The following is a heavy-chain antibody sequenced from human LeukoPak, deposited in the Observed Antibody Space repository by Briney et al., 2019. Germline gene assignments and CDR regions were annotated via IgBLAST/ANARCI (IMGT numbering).Heavy chain of an antibody. V-gene: IGHV3-7*03. D-gene: IGHD2-2*01. Sequence: GGSLRLSCAASGFTFNDYWMTWVRQAPGKGLEWVAHIKQDGSEKYYVDSLKGRFTISRDNAKNSLFLQMNRLRDEDTAVYYCVRDCSSASLSSGCYYAMDVWGKGTTVTVSS. CDR2: IKQDGSEK. CDR3: VRDCSSASLSSGCYYAMDV. CDR1: GFTFNDYW. J-gene: IGHJ6*04.